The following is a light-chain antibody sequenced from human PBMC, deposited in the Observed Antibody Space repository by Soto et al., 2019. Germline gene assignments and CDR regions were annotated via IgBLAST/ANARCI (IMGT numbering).Light chain of an antibody. CDR3: QQYGSTSIT. CDR2: GAS. V-gene: IGKV3-20*01. J-gene: IGKJ5*01. Sequence: IVLTQSRGTLSLTPGERATLSCRASQSVSSNNLVWYQQKPGQAPRLLIYGASYRAAGIPDRFSGSGSGTDFTLTISRLEPEDFALYYCQQYGSTSITFGQGTLLEVK. CDR1: QSVSSNN.